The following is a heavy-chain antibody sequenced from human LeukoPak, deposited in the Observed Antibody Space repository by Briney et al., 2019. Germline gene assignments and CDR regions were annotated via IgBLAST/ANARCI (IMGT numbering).Heavy chain of an antibody. V-gene: IGHV1-18*01. CDR2: ISPYNGNT. CDR3: ARAPRGSSTWYIVY. D-gene: IGHD6-13*01. Sequence: ASVKVSCKASGYTFSNYGISWVRQAPGQGLEWMGWISPYNGNTNYAQKFQGRVTMTTDTSTTTAYMELRSLGSDDTAVYYCARAPRGSSTWYIVYWGQGTLVTVSS. J-gene: IGHJ4*02. CDR1: GYTFSNYG.